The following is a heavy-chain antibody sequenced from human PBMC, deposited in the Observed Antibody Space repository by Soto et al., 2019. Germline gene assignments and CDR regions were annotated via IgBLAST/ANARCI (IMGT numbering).Heavy chain of an antibody. Sequence: ASVKVSCKASGYTFTSYDINWVRQATGQGLEWMGWMNPNSGKTGYAQKFQGRVTMTRNTSISTAYMELSSLRSEDTAVYYCARVPDLFVVAATPFDYWGQGTLVTVSS. CDR3: ARVPDLFVVAATPFDY. CDR1: GYTFTSYD. V-gene: IGHV1-8*01. D-gene: IGHD2-15*01. CDR2: MNPNSGKT. J-gene: IGHJ4*02.